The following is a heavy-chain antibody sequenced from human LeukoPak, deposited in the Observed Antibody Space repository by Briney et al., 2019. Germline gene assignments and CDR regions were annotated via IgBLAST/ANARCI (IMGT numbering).Heavy chain of an antibody. CDR2: ISGRDGGT. CDR3: AKVYTGIDY. V-gene: IGHV3-23*01. D-gene: IGHD2-2*02. CDR1: GFTFSSYV. J-gene: IGHJ4*02. Sequence: GSLRPFCAASGFTFSSYVMNWVRQAPGKGLEWVSAISGRDGGTYYADSVKGRFTISRDNSKNTLYLQMNSLRAEDTAVYYCAKVYTGIDYWGQGTLVTVSS.